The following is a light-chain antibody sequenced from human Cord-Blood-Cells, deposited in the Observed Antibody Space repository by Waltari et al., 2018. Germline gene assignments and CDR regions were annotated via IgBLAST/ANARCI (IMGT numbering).Light chain of an antibody. J-gene: IGLJ2*01. CDR3: SSYTSSSVV. CDR1: SSYVGGSNY. Sequence: QSALTQPASVSGSHGQPITISCTGISSYVGGSNYVSWYQKHPGKAPKLMIYDVSNRPSGVSNRFSGSKSGNTASLTISGLQAEDEADYYCSSYTSSSVVFGGGTKLTVL. V-gene: IGLV2-14*01. CDR2: DVS.